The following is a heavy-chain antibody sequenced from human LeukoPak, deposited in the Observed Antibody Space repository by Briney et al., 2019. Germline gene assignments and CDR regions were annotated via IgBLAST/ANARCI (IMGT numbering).Heavy chain of an antibody. CDR1: GGTFSSYA. Sequence: ASVKVSCKASGGTFSSYAISWVRQAPGQGLEWMGGIIPIFGTANYAQKFQGRVTITADESTSTAYMELSSLRSEDTAVYYCARLRAVIRDDAFDIWGQGTMVTVSS. D-gene: IGHD2/OR15-2a*01. CDR3: ARLRAVIRDDAFDI. V-gene: IGHV1-69*13. J-gene: IGHJ3*02. CDR2: IIPIFGTA.